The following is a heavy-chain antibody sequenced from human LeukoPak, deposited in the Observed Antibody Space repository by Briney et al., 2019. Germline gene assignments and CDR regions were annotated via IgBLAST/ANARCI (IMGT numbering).Heavy chain of an antibody. J-gene: IGHJ4*02. D-gene: IGHD3-9*01. CDR1: GFTFSSYW. CDR3: AKWGDYDVLTGYYVSDY. CDR2: INSDGSST. Sequence: GGSLRLSCAASGFTFSSYWMNWVRQAPGKGLVWVSRINSDGSSTSCADSVKGRFTISRDNAKNTLYLQMNSLRAEDTAVYYCAKWGDYDVLTGYYVSDYWGQGALVTVSS. V-gene: IGHV3-74*01.